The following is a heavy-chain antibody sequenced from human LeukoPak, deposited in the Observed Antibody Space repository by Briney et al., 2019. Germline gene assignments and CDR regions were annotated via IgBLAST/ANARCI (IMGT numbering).Heavy chain of an antibody. J-gene: IGHJ4*02. CDR1: GFTFSSYE. D-gene: IGHD3-10*01. CDR2: ISSSGSTI. Sequence: GGSLRLSCAASGFTFSSYEMNWVRQAPGKGLEWVSYISSSGSTIYYADSVKGRFTISRDNAKNSLYLQMNSLRAEDTAVYYCATLWFGELLGDYWGQGTLATVSS. CDR3: ATLWFGELLGDY. V-gene: IGHV3-48*03.